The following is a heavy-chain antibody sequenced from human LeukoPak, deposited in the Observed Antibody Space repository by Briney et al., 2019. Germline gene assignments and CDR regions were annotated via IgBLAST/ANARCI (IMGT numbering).Heavy chain of an antibody. D-gene: IGHD3-22*01. CDR2: IKQDGSEK. J-gene: IGHJ3*02. V-gene: IGHV3-7*01. CDR3: AGAATRIYYYDSSGYGAFDI. Sequence: GGSLRLSCAASGFTFSSYWMSWVRQAPGKGLEWVANIKQDGSEKYYVDSVKGRFTISRDNAKNSLYLQMNSLRAEDTAVYYCAGAATRIYYYDSSGYGAFDIWGQGTMVTVSS. CDR1: GFTFSSYW.